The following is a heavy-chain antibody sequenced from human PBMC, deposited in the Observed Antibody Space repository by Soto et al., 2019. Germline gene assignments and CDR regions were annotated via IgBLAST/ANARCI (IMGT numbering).Heavy chain of an antibody. D-gene: IGHD4-17*01. CDR2: ISAGNGNT. CDR3: PRYPFVAVTTHCDALVI. CDR1: GYTVANYG. J-gene: IGHJ3*02. Sequence: ASVKVCCKASGYTVANYGISWGRQAPGRRLEGMGWISAGNGNTNHAQKLQGRVTMTTDTSTSTAYMELRSLRSDDTAVYYCPRYPFVAVTTHCDALVIWG. V-gene: IGHV1-18*01.